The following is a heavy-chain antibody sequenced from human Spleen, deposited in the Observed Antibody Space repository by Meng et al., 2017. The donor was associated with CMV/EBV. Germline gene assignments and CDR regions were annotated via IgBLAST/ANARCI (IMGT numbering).Heavy chain of an antibody. V-gene: IGHV1-46*01. CDR1: GGTFSSYA. CDR2: INPGGGST. J-gene: IGHJ4*02. Sequence: ASVKVSCKASGGTFSSYAISWVRQAPGQGLEWMGIINPGGGSTTYAQRFQGRVTMTSDTSTSTVYMELSRLRSEDTAVYYCARTDSLRDWGQGTLVTVSS. CDR3: ARTDSLRD. D-gene: IGHD2-15*01.